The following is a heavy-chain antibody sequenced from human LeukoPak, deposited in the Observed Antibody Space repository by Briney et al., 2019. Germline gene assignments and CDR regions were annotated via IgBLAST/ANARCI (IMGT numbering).Heavy chain of an antibody. D-gene: IGHD3-22*01. CDR2: INSDGSST. J-gene: IGHJ4*02. CDR3: ARGYYDSSDYYPIVY. Sequence: GGSLRLSCAASGFTFSSYWMHWVRQAPGKGLVWVPRINSDGSSTSYADSVKGRFTISRDNAKNTLYLQMNSLRAEDTAVYYCARGYYDSSDYYPIVYWGQGTLVTVSS. V-gene: IGHV3-74*01. CDR1: GFTFSSYW.